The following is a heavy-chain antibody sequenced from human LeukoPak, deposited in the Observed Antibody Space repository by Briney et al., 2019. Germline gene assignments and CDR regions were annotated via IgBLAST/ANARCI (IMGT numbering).Heavy chain of an antibody. Sequence: GGSLRLSCAASGFTFRSCGMSWVRQAPGKGPEWVSSISGNGVRTYYTDSVRGRFTISRDNSKNTMYLQLNGLRAEDTARYFCAKDMGRIMIRAPRDAFDFWGQGTMVSVSS. CDR2: ISGNGVRT. J-gene: IGHJ3*01. D-gene: IGHD3-16*01. V-gene: IGHV3-23*01. CDR3: AKDMGRIMIRAPRDAFDF. CDR1: GFTFRSCG.